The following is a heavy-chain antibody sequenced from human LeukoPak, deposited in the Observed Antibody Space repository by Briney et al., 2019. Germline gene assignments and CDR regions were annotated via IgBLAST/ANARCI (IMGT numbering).Heavy chain of an antibody. CDR2: IISKTGGGTT. J-gene: IGHJ4*02. CDR1: GFTFTNVW. V-gene: IGHV3-15*01. D-gene: IGHD3-22*01. Sequence: PGGSLRLSCAASGFTFTNVWMSWVRQSPGKGLEWVGRIISKTGGGTTDYAAPVKGRFTISRDDSKNTLYLQMSSLKTEDTAVYYCTTLFDYDSSNYWGQGTLVTVSS. CDR3: TTLFDYDSSNY.